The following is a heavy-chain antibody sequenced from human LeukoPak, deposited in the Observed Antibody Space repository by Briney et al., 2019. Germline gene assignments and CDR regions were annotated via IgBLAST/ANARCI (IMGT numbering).Heavy chain of an antibody. Sequence: GGSLRLSCAASGFTFSSYGMHWVRQAPGQGLEWMGIINPSGGSTSYAQKFQGRVTMTRDTSTSTVYMELSSLRSEDTAVYYCARSCLFGGLRCQFDYWGQGTLVTVSS. CDR3: ARSCLFGGLRCQFDY. D-gene: IGHD4-17*01. CDR1: GFTFSSYG. J-gene: IGHJ4*02. CDR2: INPSGGST. V-gene: IGHV1-46*01.